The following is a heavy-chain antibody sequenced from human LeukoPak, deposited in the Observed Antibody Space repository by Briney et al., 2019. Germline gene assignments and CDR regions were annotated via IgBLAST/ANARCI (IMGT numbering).Heavy chain of an antibody. CDR1: GYTLTELS. D-gene: IGHD3-3*01. Sequence: ASVKVSCKVSGYTLTELSMHWVRQAPGKGLEWMGGFGPEDGETIYAQKFQGRVTMTRDMSTSTVYMELSSLRSEDTAVYYCARDMSSVLRFLEWSPRHSLDYWGQGTLVTVSS. V-gene: IGHV1-24*01. CDR3: ARDMSSVLRFLEWSPRHSLDY. J-gene: IGHJ4*02. CDR2: FGPEDGET.